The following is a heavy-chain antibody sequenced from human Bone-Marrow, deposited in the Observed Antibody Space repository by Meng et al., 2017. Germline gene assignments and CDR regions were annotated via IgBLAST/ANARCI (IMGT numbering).Heavy chain of an antibody. CDR2: IYPGYSDT. Sequence: KVSCKGCGYSFTRYWIGWVRQMPGKGLEWMGIIYPGYSDTRYRPYFQGQVNISADKSISTAYLQWSSLKASDTAMYYCARHVEGFGSYYFDYWGQGPLVPVSS. D-gene: IGHD3-10*01. J-gene: IGHJ4*02. V-gene: IGHV5-51*01. CDR3: ARHVEGFGSYYFDY. CDR1: GYSFTRYW.